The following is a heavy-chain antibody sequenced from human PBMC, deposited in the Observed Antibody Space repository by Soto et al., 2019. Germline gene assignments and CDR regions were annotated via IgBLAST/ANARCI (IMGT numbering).Heavy chain of an antibody. J-gene: IGHJ6*02. V-gene: IGHV3-30*18. CDR2: ISYDGSNK. CDR3: AKDLQEGSGSHATGYDMDV. D-gene: IGHD1-26*01. CDR1: GFTFSSYG. Sequence: GGSLRLSCAASGFTFSSYGMHWVRQAPGKGLEWVAVISYDGSNKYYADSVKGRFTISRDNSKNTLYLQMNSLRAEDTAVYYCAKDLQEGSGSHATGYDMDVWGQGTMVTVSS.